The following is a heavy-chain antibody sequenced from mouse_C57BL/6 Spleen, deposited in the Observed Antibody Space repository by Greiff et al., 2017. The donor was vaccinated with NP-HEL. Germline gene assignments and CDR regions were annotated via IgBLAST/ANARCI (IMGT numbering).Heavy chain of an antibody. V-gene: IGHV5-4*01. D-gene: IGHD1-1*01. CDR2: ISDGGSYT. Sequence: EVMLVESGGGLVKPGGSLKLSCAASGFTFSSYAMSWVRQTPEKRLEWVATISDGGSYTYYPDNVKGRFTISRDNAKNNLYLQMSHLKSEDTAMYYCARDDYGSSYAAMDYWGQGTSVTVSS. CDR1: GFTFSSYA. CDR3: ARDDYGSSYAAMDY. J-gene: IGHJ4*01.